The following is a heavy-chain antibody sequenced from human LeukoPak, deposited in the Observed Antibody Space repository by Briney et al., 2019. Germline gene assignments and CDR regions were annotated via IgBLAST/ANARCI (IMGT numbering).Heavy chain of an antibody. CDR2: INNDGSST. V-gene: IGHV3-74*01. CDR3: ARGGWGTAIDY. J-gene: IGHJ4*02. Sequence: GGSLRLSCAASGFTFSGYWMHWVRQAPGKGLVWVSRINNDGSSTTYVDSVKGRFTISRDNAKNTLDLQMNSLTAEDTAVYYCARGGWGTAIDYLGQGTLVTVSS. CDR1: GFTFSGYW. D-gene: IGHD1-7*01.